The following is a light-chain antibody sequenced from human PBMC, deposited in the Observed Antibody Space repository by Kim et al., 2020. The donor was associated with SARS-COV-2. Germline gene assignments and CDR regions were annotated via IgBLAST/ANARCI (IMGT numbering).Light chain of an antibody. CDR1: QDSGNS. CDR3: QQYDNFRLT. J-gene: IGKJ4*01. V-gene: IGKV1-33*01. CDR2: DTI. Sequence: ASVGDRVTITCQANQDSGNSLNGYQQRPGEAPKLLIYDTITLQRGVPSRFSGSGSGTDFSFTISSLQPEDFATYFCQQYDNFRLTFGGGTKVDIK.